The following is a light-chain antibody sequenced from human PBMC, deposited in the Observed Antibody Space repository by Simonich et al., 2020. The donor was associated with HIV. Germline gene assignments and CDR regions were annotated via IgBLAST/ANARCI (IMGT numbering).Light chain of an antibody. J-gene: IGKJ1*01. CDR2: WAS. CDR3: QQYYSNPLA. Sequence: DIVMTQSPDSLAVSLGERATINCKSSQSVLFSSNNKNYLAWYQQKTGQPPKLLIYWASTRESGVPDRFSGSGSGTDFTLTISSLQAEDVAVYYCQQYYSNPLAFGQGTKVEIK. V-gene: IGKV4-1*01. CDR1: QSVLFSSNNKNY.